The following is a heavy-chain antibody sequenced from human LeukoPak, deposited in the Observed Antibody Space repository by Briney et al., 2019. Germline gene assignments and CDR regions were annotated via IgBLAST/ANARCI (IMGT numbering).Heavy chain of an antibody. D-gene: IGHD6-6*01. J-gene: IGHJ3*02. CDR3: ARDRPTKAPPDAFDI. V-gene: IGHV3-23*01. CDR2: ISGSSDNI. CDR1: GFTFSIYA. Sequence: GGSLRLSCAASGFTFSIYAMNWVRQAPGKGLEWVSAISGSSDNIYYSDSVKGRFTISRDNSKNTLYLQMNSLRAEDTAVYYCARDRPTKAPPDAFDIWGQGTMVTVSS.